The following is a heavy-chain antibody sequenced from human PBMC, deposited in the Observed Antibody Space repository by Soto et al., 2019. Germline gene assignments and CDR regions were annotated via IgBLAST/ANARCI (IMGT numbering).Heavy chain of an antibody. J-gene: IGHJ6*02. CDR2: IIPIFGTA. CDR1: GGTFSSYA. Sequence: GASVKVSCKASGGTFSSYAISWVRQAPGQGLEWMGGIIPIFGTANYAQKFQGRVTITADESTSTAYMELSSLRSEDTAVYYCARDVVYGMDVWGQGTTVTVSS. D-gene: IGHD2-21*01. CDR3: ARDVVYGMDV. V-gene: IGHV1-69*13.